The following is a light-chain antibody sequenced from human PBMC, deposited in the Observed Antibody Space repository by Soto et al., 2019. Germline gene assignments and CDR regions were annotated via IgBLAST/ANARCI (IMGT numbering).Light chain of an antibody. CDR1: QGISSY. V-gene: IGKV1D-8*01. CDR2: AAS. CDR3: QQYYSFPRT. Sequence: VIWMTQSPSLLSASTGDRVTISCRISQGISSYLAWYQQKPGKAPELLIYAASTLQSGVPSRFSGSGSGTDFTLTISCLQSEDFATYYCQQYYSFPRTLGQGTKVDIK. J-gene: IGKJ1*01.